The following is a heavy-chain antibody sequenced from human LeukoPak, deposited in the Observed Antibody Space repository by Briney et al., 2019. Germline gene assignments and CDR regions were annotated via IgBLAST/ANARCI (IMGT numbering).Heavy chain of an antibody. CDR3: ARDRSPRIVSFDY. D-gene: IGHD1-26*01. J-gene: IGHJ4*02. V-gene: IGHV1-18*01. CDR1: GYTFTSYG. CDR2: ISAYNGNT. Sequence: ASVKVSCKASGYTFTSYGISWVRQAPGQGREWMGWISAYNGNTNYAQKLRGRVTMTTDTSPSTAYMELRSLRSDDTAVYSCARDRSPRIVSFDYWGQGTLVTVSS.